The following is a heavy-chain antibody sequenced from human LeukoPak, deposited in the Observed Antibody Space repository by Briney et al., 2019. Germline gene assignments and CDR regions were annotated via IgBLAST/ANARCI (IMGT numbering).Heavy chain of an antibody. CDR2: IKQDGNEK. J-gene: IGHJ6*03. CDR3: ARDITPYYYMDV. Sequence: PGGSLRLSCAASGFRFNTYWMSWVRQAPGKGLEWVANIKQDGNEKYYADSVKGRFTISRDNGKNSLYLQMNSLRAEDTAVYYCARDITPYYYMDVWGKGTTVTVSS. CDR1: GFRFNTYW. D-gene: IGHD3-10*01. V-gene: IGHV3-7*01.